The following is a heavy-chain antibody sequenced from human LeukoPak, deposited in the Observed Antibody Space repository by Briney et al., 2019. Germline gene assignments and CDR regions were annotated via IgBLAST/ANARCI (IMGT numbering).Heavy chain of an antibody. CDR1: GGSISSYY. CDR2: ISYPGST. Sequence: SETLSLTCTVSGGSISSYYWSWIRQPPGKGLDWIGYISYPGSTNYNPSLNSRVTISIDTSKNQFPLQLSSVTAAATAVYYCARGVGELLSYYYYYYMDVWGKGTTVTISS. CDR3: ARGVGELLSYYYYYYMDV. V-gene: IGHV4-59*01. J-gene: IGHJ6*03. D-gene: IGHD3-10*01.